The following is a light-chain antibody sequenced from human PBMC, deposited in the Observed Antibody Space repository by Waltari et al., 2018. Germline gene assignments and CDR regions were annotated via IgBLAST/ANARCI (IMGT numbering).Light chain of an antibody. V-gene: IGKV1D-12*01. J-gene: IGKJ3*01. CDR3: QQANSFPFT. CDR2: AES. Sequence: DIQMTQSPASVPASVRDRVTVTCRASQGISSWLALYQQKPGKAPKLLIYAESSLQSGVPSRFSGSGSGTDFTLTISSLQPEDFATYYCQQANSFPFTFGPGTKVDIK. CDR1: QGISSW.